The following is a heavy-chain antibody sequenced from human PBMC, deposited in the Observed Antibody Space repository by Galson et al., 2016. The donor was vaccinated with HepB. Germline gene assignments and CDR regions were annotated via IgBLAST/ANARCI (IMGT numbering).Heavy chain of an antibody. J-gene: IGHJ4*02. CDR1: GGSIGSGGHY. Sequence: TLSLTCTVSGGSIGSGGHYWSWIRMQPGKGLECIGFIYYSGTTYYNPSLRSRSTISVDTSKNQSSLRLTSVTPADAATYFCARVLYYSVAGNYYIDKWGQGTPVIVSS. CDR2: IYYSGTT. V-gene: IGHV4-31*03. CDR3: ARVLYYSVAGNYYIDK. D-gene: IGHD3-10*01.